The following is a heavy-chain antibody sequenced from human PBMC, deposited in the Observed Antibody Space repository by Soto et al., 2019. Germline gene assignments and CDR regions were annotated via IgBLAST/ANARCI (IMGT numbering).Heavy chain of an antibody. V-gene: IGHV3-23*01. CDR3: AKDSSGYPGGYFDC. Sequence: WGSLRLSCAASGFTFSSYAMSCVRQAPGKGLEWVSAISGSGGSTYYADSVKGRFTISRDNSKNTLYLQMNSLRAEDTAVYYCAKDSSGYPGGYFDCWGQGTLVTVSS. D-gene: IGHD3-22*01. CDR1: GFTFSSYA. J-gene: IGHJ4*02. CDR2: ISGSGGST.